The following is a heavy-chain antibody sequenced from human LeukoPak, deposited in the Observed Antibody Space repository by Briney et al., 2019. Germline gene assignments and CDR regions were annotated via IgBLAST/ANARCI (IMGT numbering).Heavy chain of an antibody. CDR2: IYYSGTT. CDR1: GGSISSSRYS. CDR3: ARGQQAYYYDSSDDAFDI. V-gene: IGHV4-39*07. D-gene: IGHD3-22*01. Sequence: SETLSLTCTVSGGSISSSRYSWGWIRQPPGKGLEWIGSIYYSGTTDYNPSLKSRVTISVDTSKNQFSLKLSSVTAADTAVYYCARGQQAYYYDSSDDAFDIWGQGTMVTVSS. J-gene: IGHJ3*02.